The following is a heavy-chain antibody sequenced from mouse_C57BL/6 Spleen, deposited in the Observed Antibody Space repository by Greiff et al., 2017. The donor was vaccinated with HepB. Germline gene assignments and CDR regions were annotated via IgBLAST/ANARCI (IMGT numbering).Heavy chain of an antibody. V-gene: IGHV5-4*03. J-gene: IGHJ2*01. CDR3: ASVNWDGRYFDY. D-gene: IGHD4-1*01. Sequence: EVKLMESGGGLVKPGGSLKLSCAASGFTFSSYAMSWVRQTPEKRLEWVATISDGGSYTYYPDNVKGRCTISRDNAKNTLYLQMSHLKSEDTAMYYCASVNWDGRYFDYWGQGTTLTVYS. CDR1: GFTFSSYA. CDR2: ISDGGSYT.